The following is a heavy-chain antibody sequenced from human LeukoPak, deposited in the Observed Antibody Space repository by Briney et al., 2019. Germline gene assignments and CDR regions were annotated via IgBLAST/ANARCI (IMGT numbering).Heavy chain of an antibody. CDR1: GYTFTSYD. J-gene: IGHJ5*02. CDR2: MNPGSGNT. D-gene: IGHD3-10*01. Sequence: GASVKVSCKASGYTFTSYDINWVRQATGPGLEWMGWMNPGSGNTGYAQKFQGRVTMTRNTFISTAYTELSSLRSEDTAVYYCARAVGSYTMFDPWGQGTLVTVSS. CDR3: ARAVGSYTMFDP. V-gene: IGHV1-8*01.